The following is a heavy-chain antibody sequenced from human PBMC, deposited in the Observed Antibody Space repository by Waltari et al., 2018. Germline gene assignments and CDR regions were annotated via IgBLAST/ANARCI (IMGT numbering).Heavy chain of an antibody. D-gene: IGHD6-13*01. V-gene: IGHV3-49*03. Sequence: EVQLVESGGGLVQPGRSLRLSCTASGFTFGDYAMSWFRQAPGKGLEWVGFIRSKAYGGTTEYAASVKGRFTISRDDSKSIAYLQMNSLKTEDTAVYYCTRDPYSSSWYEGAFDIWGQGTMVTVSS. CDR3: TRDPYSSSWYEGAFDI. CDR1: GFTFGDYA. J-gene: IGHJ3*02. CDR2: IRSKAYGGTT.